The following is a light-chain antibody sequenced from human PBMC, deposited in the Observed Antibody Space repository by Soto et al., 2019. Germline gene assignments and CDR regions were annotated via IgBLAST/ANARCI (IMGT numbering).Light chain of an antibody. Sequence: EIVLTQSPGTLSLSPGETATLSCRASQTVNCDYLAWFQQRPGQAPRLLIFATSRRATDIPDRFSGSGSGTDFTLAIRRLEPEDFAVYYCHQFGYSPRTFGQGTKVE. CDR3: HQFGYSPRT. CDR2: ATS. J-gene: IGKJ1*01. CDR1: QTVNCDY. V-gene: IGKV3-20*01.